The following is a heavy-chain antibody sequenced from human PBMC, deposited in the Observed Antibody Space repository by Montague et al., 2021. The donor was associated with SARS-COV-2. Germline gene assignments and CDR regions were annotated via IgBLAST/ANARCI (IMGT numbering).Heavy chain of an antibody. CDR1: GFSLSTSGMC. Sequence: PALVKPTQNLTLTCTFSGFSLSTSGMCMTWIRQPPGKALEWLARIDWDGDKYYNTSLKSRLTISKDTSKNLVVLTMTNMDPVDTATYYCARGPSDTYYYNGMDVWGRGTTVTVSS. CDR2: IDWDGDK. V-gene: IGHV2-70*11. CDR3: ARGPSDTYYYNGMDV. J-gene: IGHJ6*02.